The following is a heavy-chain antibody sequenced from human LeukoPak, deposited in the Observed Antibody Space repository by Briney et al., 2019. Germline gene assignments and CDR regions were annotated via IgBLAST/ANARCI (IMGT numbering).Heavy chain of an antibody. CDR1: GGSISRYY. V-gene: IGHV4-59*01. J-gene: IGHJ5*02. D-gene: IGHD3-22*01. CDR2: IYYSGST. CDR3: ARGPIYYDSSGYPEYNWFDP. Sequence: SETLSLTCTVSGGSISRYYWSWIRQPPGKGLEWIGYIYYSGSTNYNPSLKSRVTISVDTSKTQFSLKLSSVTAADTAVYYCARGPIYYDSSGYPEYNWFDPWGQGTLVTVSS.